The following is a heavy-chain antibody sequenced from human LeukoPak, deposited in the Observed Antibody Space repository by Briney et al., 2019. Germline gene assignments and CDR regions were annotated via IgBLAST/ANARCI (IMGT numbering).Heavy chain of an antibody. J-gene: IGHJ4*02. CDR3: ARDGLYDSSGYYMDS. CDR2: IYYSGGT. D-gene: IGHD3-22*01. V-gene: IGHV4-59*01. CDR1: GGAIISYY. Sequence: SETLSLTCTVSGGAIISYYWSWIRQPPGKGLEWIGYIYYSGGTKYNPSLMSRVTISVDRAQNQFSLSLSSVTAADTAVYYCARDGLYDSSGYYMDSWGQGTLVIVSS.